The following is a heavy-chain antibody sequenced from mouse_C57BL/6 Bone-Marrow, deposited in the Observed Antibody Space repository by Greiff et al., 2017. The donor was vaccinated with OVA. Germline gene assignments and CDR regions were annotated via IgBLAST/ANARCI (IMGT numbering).Heavy chain of an antibody. V-gene: IGHV1-82*01. CDR1: GYAFSSSW. J-gene: IGHJ2*01. CDR2: IYPGDGDT. CDR3: ASLNYGPSY. Sequence: VQVVESGPELVKPGASVKISCKASGYAFSSSWMNWVKQRPGKGLEWIGRIYPGDGDTNYNGKFKGKATLTADKSSSTAYMQLSSLTSEDSAVYFCASLNYGPSYWGQGTTLTVSS. D-gene: IGHD1-1*02.